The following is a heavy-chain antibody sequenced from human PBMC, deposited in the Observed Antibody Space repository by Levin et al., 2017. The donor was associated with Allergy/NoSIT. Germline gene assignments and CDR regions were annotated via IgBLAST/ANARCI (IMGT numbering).Heavy chain of an antibody. Sequence: PGGSLRLSCAASGFTFSSYAMSWVRQAPGKGLEWVSAISGSGGSTYYADSVKGRFTISRDNSKNTLYLQMNSLRAEDTAVYYCAKDLHCTGGVCYTTLPRPFDYWGQGTLVTVSS. D-gene: IGHD2-8*02. CDR1: GFTFSSYA. J-gene: IGHJ4*02. V-gene: IGHV3-23*01. CDR3: AKDLHCTGGVCYTTLPRPFDY. CDR2: ISGSGGST.